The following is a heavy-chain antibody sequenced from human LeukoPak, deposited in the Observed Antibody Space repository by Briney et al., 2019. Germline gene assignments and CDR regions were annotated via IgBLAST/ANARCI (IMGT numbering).Heavy chain of an antibody. V-gene: IGHV4-34*01. D-gene: IGHD4-23*01. CDR1: GGSFSGYY. CDR3: ARGGGGYGGNPHGTSD. Sequence: SETLSLTCAVYGGSFSGYYWSWIRQPPGKGLEWIGEINHSGSTNYNPSLKSRVTISVDTSKNQFSLKLSSVTAADTAVYYCARGGGGYGGNPHGTSDWGQGTLVTVSS. J-gene: IGHJ4*02. CDR2: INHSGST.